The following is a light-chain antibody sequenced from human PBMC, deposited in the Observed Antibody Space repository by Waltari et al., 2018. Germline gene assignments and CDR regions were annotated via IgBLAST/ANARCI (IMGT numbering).Light chain of an antibody. CDR3: QQYNKYPLT. Sequence: DVQMTQSPSTLYASVGDRVTITCRASQSIESWLAWYQQKPGRAPKLLIYKASTLQSGVPSRFSGSESGTEFSLTISSLQPDDFATYYCQQYNKYPLTFGGGTKVEI. CDR1: QSIESW. J-gene: IGKJ4*01. CDR2: KAS. V-gene: IGKV1-5*03.